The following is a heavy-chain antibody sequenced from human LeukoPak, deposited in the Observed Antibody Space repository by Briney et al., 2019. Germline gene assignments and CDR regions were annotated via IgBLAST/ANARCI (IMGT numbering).Heavy chain of an antibody. Sequence: GRSLRLSCAASGFTFSSYAMHWVRQAPGKGLEWVAVISYDGSNKYYADSVKDRFTISRDNSKNTLYLQMNSLRAEDTAVYYCARDDSGYSSSWYPHYYYYGMDVWGQGTTVTVSS. CDR3: ARDDSGYSSSWYPHYYYYGMDV. CDR2: ISYDGSNK. CDR1: GFTFSSYA. J-gene: IGHJ6*02. V-gene: IGHV3-30*04. D-gene: IGHD6-13*01.